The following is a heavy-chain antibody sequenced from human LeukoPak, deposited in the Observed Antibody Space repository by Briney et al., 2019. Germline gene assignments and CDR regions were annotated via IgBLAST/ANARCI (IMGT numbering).Heavy chain of an antibody. Sequence: SETLSLTCTVSGGSISSTSYYWGWIRQPPGKGLEWIGSMYYSVGSTAYNPSLKSRVTISADTSKNQFSLKLRSVTAADTAVYYCARHRAYCSGSKCYSVWFDPWGQGTLVTVSS. D-gene: IGHD2-15*01. CDR2: MYYSVGST. V-gene: IGHV4-39*01. CDR1: GGSISSTSYY. J-gene: IGHJ5*02. CDR3: ARHRAYCSGSKCYSVWFDP.